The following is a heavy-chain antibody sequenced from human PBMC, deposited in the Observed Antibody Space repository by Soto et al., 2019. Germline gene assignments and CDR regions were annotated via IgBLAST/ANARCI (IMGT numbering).Heavy chain of an antibody. V-gene: IGHV3-64*01. Sequence: PGGSLRLSCAASGFTFSSYAMHWVRQAPGKGLVYVSAISSNGGSTYYAKSVKGRFTISRDNSKNKLNLQMGSLRAEDMAVYYCAMAYGSGSYSYFDYWGQGTLVTVSS. J-gene: IGHJ4*02. CDR1: GFTFSSYA. CDR2: ISSNGGST. CDR3: AMAYGSGSYSYFDY. D-gene: IGHD3-10*01.